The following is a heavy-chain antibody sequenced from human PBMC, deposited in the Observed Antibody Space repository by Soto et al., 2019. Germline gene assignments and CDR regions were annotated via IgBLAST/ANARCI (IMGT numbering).Heavy chain of an antibody. CDR3: ARGGDGNNIGALY. CDR2: IIPKLVSA. V-gene: IGHV1-69*01. CDR1: GGGNLIDYR. Sequence: QVQLVQSGAEVEEPGSSWKVSCNASGGGNLIDYRTTWVRRARGLGLEWMGGIIPKLVSANYAQNFQGRVTSTADEPTNTVYMELRGLRSDDTAVSNCARGGDGNNIGALYWGQGTPATVAA. D-gene: IGHD2-21*01. J-gene: IGHJ4*02.